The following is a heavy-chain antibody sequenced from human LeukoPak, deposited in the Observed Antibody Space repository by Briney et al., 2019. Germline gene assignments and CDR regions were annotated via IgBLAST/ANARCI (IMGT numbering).Heavy chain of an antibody. CDR1: GDSISSNY. V-gene: IGHV4-4*07. J-gene: IGHJ4*02. CDR2: IYTSGRT. D-gene: IGHD1-7*01. Sequence: SETLSLTCTLSGDSISSNYWSWIRQPAGKGLKWIGRIYTSGRTDYNPSLKSRVTMSVDTSKNQVSLKLSSVTAADTALYYCARDQALNWNYDVFDYWGQGALVTVSS. CDR3: ARDQALNWNYDVFDY.